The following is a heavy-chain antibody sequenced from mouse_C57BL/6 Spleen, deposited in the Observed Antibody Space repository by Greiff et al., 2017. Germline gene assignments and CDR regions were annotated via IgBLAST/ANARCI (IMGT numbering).Heavy chain of an antibody. Sequence: QVQLQQSGAELVRPGSSVKLSCKASGYTFTSYWMDWVKRRPGQGLEWIGNIYPSDSETPYNQKSKAKATLTVDKSSSTAYMQLSSLTSEDSAVYYCARGYYGSSPMDYWGQGTSVTVSS. V-gene: IGHV1-61*01. J-gene: IGHJ4*01. D-gene: IGHD1-1*01. CDR2: IYPSDSET. CDR3: ARGYYGSSPMDY. CDR1: GYTFTSYW.